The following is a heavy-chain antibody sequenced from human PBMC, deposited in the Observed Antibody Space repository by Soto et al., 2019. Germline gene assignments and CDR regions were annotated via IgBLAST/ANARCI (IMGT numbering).Heavy chain of an antibody. Sequence: QVQLVQSVAEVKKPGSSVKVSCKASGDSFSSYAISWVRQAPGHGLEWMGRIIPIFGTPNYAQRVEGRVTITADESTSTANLEPSSLRSDDTAVYYCATGGNYYGTRAFAYWGQGTLVTVSS. CDR3: ATGGNYYGTRAFAY. CDR2: IIPIFGTP. V-gene: IGHV1-69*01. D-gene: IGHD3-10*01. J-gene: IGHJ4*02. CDR1: GDSFSSYA.